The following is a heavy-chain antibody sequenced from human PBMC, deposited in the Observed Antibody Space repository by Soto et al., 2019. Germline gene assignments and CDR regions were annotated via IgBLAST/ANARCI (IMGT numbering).Heavy chain of an antibody. CDR3: ARGRCSGGSCYRFYYYGMDV. Sequence: QVQLVQSGAEVKKPGSSVKVSCKASGGTFSSYAISWVRQAPGQGLEWMGGIIPIFGTANYAQKFQGRVTITADESTSTAYMELSSLRSEDTVVYYCARGRCSGGSCYRFYYYGMDVWGQGTTVTVSS. J-gene: IGHJ6*02. CDR1: GGTFSSYA. CDR2: IIPIFGTA. V-gene: IGHV1-69*12. D-gene: IGHD2-15*01.